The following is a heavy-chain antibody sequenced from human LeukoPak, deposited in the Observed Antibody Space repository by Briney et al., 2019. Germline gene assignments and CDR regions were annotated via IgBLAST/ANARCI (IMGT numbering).Heavy chain of an antibody. V-gene: IGHV4-59*01. CDR2: IFDSGTT. Sequence: SETLTLTCTDSTGSISSYYWSWIRQPPGKGLEWIGCIFDSGTTKYNPSLKSRVTISVDTSKNQLSLKLSSVTAADTALYYCARVSYDVLTGYHPLDYWGQGTLVTVSS. CDR1: TGSISSYY. D-gene: IGHD3-9*01. J-gene: IGHJ4*02. CDR3: ARVSYDVLTGYHPLDY.